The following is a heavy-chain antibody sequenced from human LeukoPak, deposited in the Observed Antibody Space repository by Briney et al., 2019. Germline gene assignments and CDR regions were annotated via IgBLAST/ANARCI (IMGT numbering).Heavy chain of an antibody. D-gene: IGHD3-22*01. V-gene: IGHV1-8*01. CDR2: MNPNSGNT. J-gene: IGHJ4*02. CDR1: GYTFTSYD. CDR3: AVYYYDSRGYYSPFDY. Sequence: ASVKVSCKASGYTFTSYDINWVRQATGQGLEWMGWMNPNSGNTGYAQKFQGRVTMTRNTSISTAYMELSSLRSEDTAVYYCAVYYYDSRGYYSPFDYWGQGTLVTVSS.